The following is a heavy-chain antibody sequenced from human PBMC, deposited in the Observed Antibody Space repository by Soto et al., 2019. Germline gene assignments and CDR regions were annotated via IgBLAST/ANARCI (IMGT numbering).Heavy chain of an antibody. CDR3: ARDKNTGLLDY. J-gene: IGHJ4*02. D-gene: IGHD2-8*02. CDR1: GGSFSGHY. Sequence: SETLSLTCAVYGGSFSGHYWTWIRQPPGTGLEWIGEINHSGSTNYNPSLKSRVNISVDTSKNQFSLKLTSVTAADTAVYYCARDKNTGLLDYWGQGTLVTVSS. V-gene: IGHV4-34*01. CDR2: INHSGST.